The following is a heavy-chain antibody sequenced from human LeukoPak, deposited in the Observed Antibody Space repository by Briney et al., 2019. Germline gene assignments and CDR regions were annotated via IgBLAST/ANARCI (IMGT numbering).Heavy chain of an antibody. CDR3: ARGIEEWLYLYY. CDR1: GFTFSSYA. V-gene: IGHV3-23*01. CDR2: ISGSGGST. D-gene: IGHD3-3*01. Sequence: GGSLRLSCAASGFTFSSYAMSWVRQAPGKGLEWVSAISGSGGSTYYADSVKGRFTISRDNSKNTLYLQMDSLRAEDTAVYYYARGIEEWLYLYYWGQGALVTVAS. J-gene: IGHJ4*02.